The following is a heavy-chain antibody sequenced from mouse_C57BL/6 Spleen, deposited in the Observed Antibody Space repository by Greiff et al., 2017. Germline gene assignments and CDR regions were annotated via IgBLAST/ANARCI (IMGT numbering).Heavy chain of an antibody. CDR1: GFTFSDYY. V-gene: IGHV5-16*01. J-gene: IGHJ1*03. D-gene: IGHD1-1*01. CDR2: INYDGSST. CDR3: ARESGSSYWYFDV. Sequence: DVHLVESEGGLVQPGSSMKLSCTASGFTFSDYYMAWVRQVPEKGLEWVANINYDGSSTYYLDSLKSRFIISRDNAKNILYLQMSSLKSEDTATYYCARESGSSYWYFDVWGTGTTVTVSS.